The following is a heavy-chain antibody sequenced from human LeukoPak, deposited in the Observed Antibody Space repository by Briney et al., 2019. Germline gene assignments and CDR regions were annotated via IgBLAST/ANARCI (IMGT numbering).Heavy chain of an antibody. CDR3: AREGYCSSTSCYRFDP. Sequence: ASVKVSCKASGYTFTGYYMHWLRQAPGQGLEWMGWINPNSGGTNYAQKFQGRVAMTRDTSISTAYMELSRLRSDDTAVYYCAREGYCSSTSCYRFDPWGQGTLVTVSS. CDR1: GYTFTGYY. CDR2: INPNSGGT. V-gene: IGHV1-2*02. D-gene: IGHD2-2*02. J-gene: IGHJ5*02.